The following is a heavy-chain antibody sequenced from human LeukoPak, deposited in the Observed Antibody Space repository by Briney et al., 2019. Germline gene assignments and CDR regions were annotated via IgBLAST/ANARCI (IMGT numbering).Heavy chain of an antibody. CDR1: GFTFSSYA. D-gene: IGHD4-23*01. CDR3: ARVRWQSHHPNYFDY. J-gene: IGHJ4*02. Sequence: QSGGSLRLSCAASGFTFSSYAMHWVRQAPGKGLEWVAVISYDGSNEYYADSVKGRFTISRDNSKNTLYLQMNSLRAEDTAVYYCARVRWQSHHPNYFDYWGQGTLVTVSS. CDR2: ISYDGSNE. V-gene: IGHV3-30*04.